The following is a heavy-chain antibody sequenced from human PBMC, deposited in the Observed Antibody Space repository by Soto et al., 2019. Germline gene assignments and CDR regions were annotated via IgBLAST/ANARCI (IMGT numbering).Heavy chain of an antibody. V-gene: IGHV4-39*01. CDR2: IYYSGST. J-gene: IGHJ5*02. CDR3: ARQTLPRSMGPEPVIGYNWFDP. D-gene: IGHD3-10*01. Sequence: SETLSLTCTVSGGSISSSSYYWGWIRQPPGKGLEWIGSIYYSGSTYYNPSLKSRVHISVETSKNQFSLKLSSVTAADTAVYYCARQTLPRSMGPEPVIGYNWFDPWGQGTLVTVSS. CDR1: GGSISSSSYY.